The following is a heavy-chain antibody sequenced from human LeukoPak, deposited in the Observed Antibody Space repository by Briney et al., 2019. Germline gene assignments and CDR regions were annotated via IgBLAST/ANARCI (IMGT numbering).Heavy chain of an antibody. CDR1: GGSISSSSYY. D-gene: IGHD6-6*01. Sequence: KPSETLSLTCTVSGGSISSSSYYWGWIRQPPGKGLEWIGYIYYSGSTNYNPSLKSRVTISVDTSKNQFSLKLSSVTAADTAVYYCARDREEAARFLYCYFDLWGRGTLVTVSS. CDR3: ARDREEAARFLYCYFDL. V-gene: IGHV4-61*01. J-gene: IGHJ2*01. CDR2: IYYSGST.